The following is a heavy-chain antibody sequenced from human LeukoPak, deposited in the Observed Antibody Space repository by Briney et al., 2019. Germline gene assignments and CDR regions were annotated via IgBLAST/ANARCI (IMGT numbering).Heavy chain of an antibody. CDR3: ASVDYDSSA. Sequence: TGGSLRLSCAASGFTFSSYSMNWVRQAPGKGLEWVSYISSSSSTIYYADSVKGRFTISRDNAKNSLYLQMNSLRAEDTAVYYCASVDYDSSAWGQGTLVTVSS. J-gene: IGHJ5*02. D-gene: IGHD3-22*01. V-gene: IGHV3-48*01. CDR1: GFTFSSYS. CDR2: ISSSSSTI.